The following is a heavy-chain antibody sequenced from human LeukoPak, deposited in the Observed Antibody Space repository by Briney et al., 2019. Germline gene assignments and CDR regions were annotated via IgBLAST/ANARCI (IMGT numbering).Heavy chain of an antibody. D-gene: IGHD4-17*01. CDR1: GFTFSSYW. J-gene: IGHJ4*02. V-gene: IGHV3-7*03. CDR3: AKEIGDYGDYLNYFDY. Sequence: GGSLRLSCAASGFTFSSYWMSWVRQAPGKGLEGVANIKQDGSEKYYVDSVKGRFTISRDNAKNSLYLQMNSRRAEDTAVYYCAKEIGDYGDYLNYFDYWGQGTLVTVSS. CDR2: IKQDGSEK.